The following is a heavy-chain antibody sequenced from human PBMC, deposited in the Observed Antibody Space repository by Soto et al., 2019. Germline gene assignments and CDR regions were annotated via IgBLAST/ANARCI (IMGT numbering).Heavy chain of an antibody. CDR1: AFTLDDYA. CDR3: AKDLYSNYGDAFDI. D-gene: IGHD4-4*01. V-gene: IGHV3-9*01. Sequence: PGGSMRLSCAPSAFTLDDYAMQWVRQAPGKGVEWVSGISWNSDNIVYADSVKGRFTISRDNAKNSLYLQMNSLRAEDTALYYCAKDLYSNYGDAFDIWGQGTMVTVSS. J-gene: IGHJ3*02. CDR2: ISWNSDNI.